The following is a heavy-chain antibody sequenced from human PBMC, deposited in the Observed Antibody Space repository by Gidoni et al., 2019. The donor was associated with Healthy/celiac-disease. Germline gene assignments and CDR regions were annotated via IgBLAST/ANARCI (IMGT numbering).Heavy chain of an antibody. V-gene: IGHV5-51*01. J-gene: IGHJ3*02. CDR3: ARLGLTITMIVVAQGDSFDI. CDR1: GYSFTRHG. CDR2: IKPGDPDT. D-gene: IGHD3-22*01. Sequence: EVQLVQSGAEVKKPGESRKISRTGSGYSFTRHGIGWVRQMPGKGLEWMVIIKPGDPDTGYSPSFQGQVTISADKSISTAYLQWSSLKASDTAMYYCARLGLTITMIVVAQGDSFDIWGQGTMVTVSS.